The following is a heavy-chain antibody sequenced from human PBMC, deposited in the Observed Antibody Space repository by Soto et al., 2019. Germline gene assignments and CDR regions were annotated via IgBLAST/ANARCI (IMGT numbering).Heavy chain of an antibody. CDR3: AREGSYDFWSGFPPVFDY. D-gene: IGHD3-3*01. CDR2: ISSSSSYI. J-gene: IGHJ4*02. Sequence: PGGSLRLSCAASGFTFSSYSMNWVRQAPGKGLEWVSSISSSSSYIYYADSVKGRFTISRDNAKNSLYLQMNSLRAEDTAVYYCAREGSYDFWSGFPPVFDYWGQGTLVTVSS. CDR1: GFTFSSYS. V-gene: IGHV3-21*01.